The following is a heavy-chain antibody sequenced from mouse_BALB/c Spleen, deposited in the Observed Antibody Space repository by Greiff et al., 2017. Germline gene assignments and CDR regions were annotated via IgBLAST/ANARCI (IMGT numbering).Heavy chain of an antibody. CDR3: AIDSSGPFAY. Sequence: EVMLVESGAELVKPGASVKLSCTASGFNIKDTYMHWVKQRPEQGLEWIGRIDPANGNTKYDPKFQGKATITADTSSNTAYLQLSSLTSEDTAVYYCAIDSSGPFAYWGQGTLVTVSA. CDR1: GFNIKDTY. D-gene: IGHD3-2*01. V-gene: IGHV14-3*02. J-gene: IGHJ3*01. CDR2: IDPANGNT.